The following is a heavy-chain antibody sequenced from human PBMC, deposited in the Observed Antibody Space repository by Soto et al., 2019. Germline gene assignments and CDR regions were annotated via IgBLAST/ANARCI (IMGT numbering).Heavy chain of an antibody. CDR1: GFTFSSYS. J-gene: IGHJ4*02. CDR2: ISSSTSYM. Sequence: EVQLVESGGGLVKPGGSLRLSCAASGFTFSSYSMNWVRQGPGKGLEWVSSISSSTSYMYYADSVKGRFTSSRDNARNSLYLQMNSLRAEDTAVYYCATFRRDGYNLDYWGQGTLVTVSS. D-gene: IGHD5-12*01. CDR3: ATFRRDGYNLDY. V-gene: IGHV3-21*01.